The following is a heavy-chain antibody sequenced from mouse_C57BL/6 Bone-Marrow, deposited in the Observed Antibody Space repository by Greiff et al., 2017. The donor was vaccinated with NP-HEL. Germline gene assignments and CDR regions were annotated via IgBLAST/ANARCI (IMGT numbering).Heavy chain of an antibody. CDR1: GYTFTSYW. J-gene: IGHJ2*01. D-gene: IGHD1-1*01. CDR2: IDPSDSYT. Sequence: QVQLQQPGAELVRPGTSVKLSCKASGYTFTSYWMHWVKQRPGQGLEWIGVIDPSDSYTNYNQKFKGKATLTVDTSSSTAYMQLSSLTSEDSAVYYCARYPTITTVVNYWGQGTTLTVSS. V-gene: IGHV1-59*01. CDR3: ARYPTITTVVNY.